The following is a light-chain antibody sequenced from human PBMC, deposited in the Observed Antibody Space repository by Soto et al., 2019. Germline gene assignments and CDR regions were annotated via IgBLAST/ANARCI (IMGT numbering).Light chain of an antibody. V-gene: IGKV1-9*01. CDR1: QGISSY. J-gene: IGKJ5*01. Sequence: DIKLAQSKSFQSASVGDRVTITWRASQGISSYLAWFQQKPGRAPNLLIYGASTLQSGVPSRFSGSGSGTDFTLTSSSLEPEDSAVYYCRQRHMWPITFGQGTRLEI. CDR3: RQRHMWPIT. CDR2: GAS.